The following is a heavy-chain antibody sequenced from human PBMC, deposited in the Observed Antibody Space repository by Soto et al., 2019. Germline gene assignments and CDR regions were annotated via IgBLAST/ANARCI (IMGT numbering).Heavy chain of an antibody. Sequence: RGSLRLSCAASGFTFSTYAMSWVRQAPGMGLQWVAAISGSGDNTYYADSVKGRFTISRDNSKSTLYLQMNSLRAEDTAVYYCAKVRYNWYYGTLDPWGQGTLVTVSS. CDR3: AKVRYNWYYGTLDP. CDR1: GFTFSTYA. V-gene: IGHV3-23*01. CDR2: ISGSGDNT. J-gene: IGHJ5*02. D-gene: IGHD1-20*01.